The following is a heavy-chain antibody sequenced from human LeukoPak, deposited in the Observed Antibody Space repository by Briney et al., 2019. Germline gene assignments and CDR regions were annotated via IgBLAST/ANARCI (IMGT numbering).Heavy chain of an antibody. J-gene: IGHJ4*02. CDR3: VRGRGTSGWEGVDY. CDR2: ISWNSGNI. CDR1: GFTFDNYA. V-gene: IGHV3-9*03. D-gene: IGHD6-19*01. Sequence: GGSLRLSCVASGFTFDNYAMNWVRQAPGRGLEWVSGISWNSGNIGYADSVKGRFTISRDNAKNSLYLQMNSLRVEDIALYYCVRGRGTSGWEGVDYWGQGTLVTISS.